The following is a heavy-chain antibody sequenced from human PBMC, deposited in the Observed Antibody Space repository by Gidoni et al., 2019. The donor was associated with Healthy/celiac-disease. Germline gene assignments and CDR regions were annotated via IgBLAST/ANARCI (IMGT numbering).Heavy chain of an antibody. CDR2: ISYDGSNK. J-gene: IGHJ4*02. D-gene: IGHD3-9*01. Sequence: QVQLVESGGGVVQPGRSLRPPCAAPGFTFSSYAMHWVRQALGKGLEWVAVISYDGSNKYYADSVKGRFTISRDNSKNTLYLQMNSLRAEDTAVYYCARWPRILRYFDWSWGQGTLVTVSS. CDR1: GFTFSSYA. V-gene: IGHV3-30*04. CDR3: ARWPRILRYFDWS.